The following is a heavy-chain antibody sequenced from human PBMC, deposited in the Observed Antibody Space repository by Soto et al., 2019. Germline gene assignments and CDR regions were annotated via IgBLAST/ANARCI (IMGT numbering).Heavy chain of an antibody. V-gene: IGHV1-58*02. CDR3: AAGLMTTVSPAYL. CDR2: IVVGSGNT. CDR1: GFTFTSSA. J-gene: IGHJ2*01. D-gene: IGHD4-17*01. Sequence: ASVKVSCKASGFTFTSSAMQWVRQARGQRLEWIGWIVVGSGNTNYAQKFQERVTITRDMSTSTAYMELSSLRSEDTAVYYCAAGLMTTVSPAYLWGRGTLVTVSS.